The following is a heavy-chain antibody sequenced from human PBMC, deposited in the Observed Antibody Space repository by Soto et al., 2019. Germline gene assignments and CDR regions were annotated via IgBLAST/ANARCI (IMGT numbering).Heavy chain of an antibody. D-gene: IGHD3-10*01. CDR2: VYYTGHA. CDR1: GDSISSGCYH. CDR3: ARNRPYYYGSGSFPYYFDS. J-gene: IGHJ4*02. Sequence: SVTLSLTCPVSGDSISSGCYHWSWIRLSPGKGLEWIGYVYYTGHADYNPSLKGRLSISVDTSMNQFSLRLTSVTAADTAVYYCARNRPYYYGSGSFPYYFDSWGQGALVTVSS. V-gene: IGHV4-61*01.